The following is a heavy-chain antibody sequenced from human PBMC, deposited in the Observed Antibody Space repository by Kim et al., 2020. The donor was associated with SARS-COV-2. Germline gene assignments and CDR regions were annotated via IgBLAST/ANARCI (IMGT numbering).Heavy chain of an antibody. J-gene: IGHJ4*02. V-gene: IGHV2-5*01. D-gene: IGHD1-26*01. Sequence: RYSPSLKSRLTITKDTSKNQVVLTMTNMDPVDTAAYYCAHLNSGSYHFDYWGQGTLVTVSS. CDR3: AHLNSGSYHFDY.